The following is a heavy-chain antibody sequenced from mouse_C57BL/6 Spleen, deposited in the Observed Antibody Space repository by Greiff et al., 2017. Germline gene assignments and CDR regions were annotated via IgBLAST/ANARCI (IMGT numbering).Heavy chain of an antibody. Sequence: VQLQQPGAELVRPGSSVKLSCKASGYTFTSYWMDWVKQRPGQGLEWIGNIYPSDSETHYNQKFKDKATLTVDKSSSTAYMQLSSLTSEDSEVYYCARSTNWAYLDYWGQGTTLTVSS. J-gene: IGHJ2*01. CDR1: GYTFTSYW. CDR3: ARSTNWAYLDY. CDR2: IYPSDSET. V-gene: IGHV1-61*01. D-gene: IGHD4-1*02.